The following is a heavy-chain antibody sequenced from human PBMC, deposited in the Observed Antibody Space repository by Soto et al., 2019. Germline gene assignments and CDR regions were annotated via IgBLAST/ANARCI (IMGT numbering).Heavy chain of an antibody. Sequence: GGSLRLSCAASGFTFSNAWMNWVRQAPGKGLEWVGRIKSKTDGGTTDYAAPVKGRITISRDDSKNTLYLQMNSLKTEDTAVYYCTTDNVMRPILTGYYGHYGMDVWGQGTTVTVSS. CDR1: GFTFSNAW. CDR3: TTDNVMRPILTGYYGHYGMDV. D-gene: IGHD3-9*01. V-gene: IGHV3-15*07. J-gene: IGHJ6*02. CDR2: IKSKTDGGTT.